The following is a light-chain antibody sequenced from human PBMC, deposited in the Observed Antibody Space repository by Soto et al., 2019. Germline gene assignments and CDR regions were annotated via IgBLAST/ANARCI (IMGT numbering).Light chain of an antibody. V-gene: IGLV2-14*01. Sequence: QSALTQPASVSGSPGQSITISCTGTSSDIGYYNYVSWFQQHPGKAPKLIISQVTNRPSGISTRFSGSKSGNTASLTISGLQAEDEAIYYCASNTIGSNYVFGYGTRATV. CDR2: QVT. CDR1: SSDIGYYNY. J-gene: IGLJ1*01. CDR3: ASNTIGSNYV.